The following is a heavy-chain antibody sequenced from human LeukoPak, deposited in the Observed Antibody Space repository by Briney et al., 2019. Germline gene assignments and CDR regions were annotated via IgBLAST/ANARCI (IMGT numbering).Heavy chain of an antibody. D-gene: IGHD6-13*01. CDR3: AKAASSSWPSYYYGMDV. V-gene: IGHV3-23*01. CDR2: ISGSGGST. CDR1: GFIFSSYA. J-gene: IGHJ6*02. Sequence: LSGGSLRLSCAASGFIFSSYAMSWVRQAPGKGLEWVSSISGSGGSTYYADSVKGRFTISRDNSKNTLYLQVSSLRAEDTAVYYCAKAASSSWPSYYYGMDVWGQGTTVTVSS.